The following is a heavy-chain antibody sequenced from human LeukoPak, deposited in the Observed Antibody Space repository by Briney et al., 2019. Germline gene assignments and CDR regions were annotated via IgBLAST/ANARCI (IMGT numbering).Heavy chain of an antibody. CDR1: GGSIGSYY. J-gene: IGHJ6*03. CDR3: ARLLAEQWLASYYYYMDV. CDR2: IHYSGKT. D-gene: IGHD6-19*01. Sequence: KTSETLSLTCTVSGGSIGSYYWSWIRQPPGKGLEWIGFIHYSGKTNYNPSLKSRVTISVDTSKNQFSLKLSSVTAADTAVYYCARLLAEQWLASYYYYMDVWGKGTTVTVSS. V-gene: IGHV4-59*08.